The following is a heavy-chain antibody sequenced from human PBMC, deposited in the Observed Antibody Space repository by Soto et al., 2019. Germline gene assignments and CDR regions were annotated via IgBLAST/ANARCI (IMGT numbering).Heavy chain of an antibody. J-gene: IGHJ5*02. Sequence: LSXEASWFTVSNTYMTWVRQPPGKGLECVSVIYTAGGTNYADSVKGRFIISRDNSKNTLYLQMNSLRAEDTAVYYCARALPVAKGGFDPWGQGTLVTVSS. CDR3: ARALPVAKGGFDP. D-gene: IGHD2-2*01. CDR1: WFTVSNTY. CDR2: IYTAGGT. V-gene: IGHV3-53*01.